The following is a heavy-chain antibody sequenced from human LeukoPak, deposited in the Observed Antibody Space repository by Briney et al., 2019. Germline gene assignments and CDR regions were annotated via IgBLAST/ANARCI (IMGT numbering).Heavy chain of an antibody. CDR3: ARDSGSGWYHGY. V-gene: IGHV3-30-3*01. D-gene: IGHD6-19*01. Sequence: GRSLRPSCAASGFTFSSYAMHWVRQAPGKGLEWVAVISYDGSNKYYADSVKGRFTISRDNSKNTLYLQMNSLRAEDTAVYYCARDSGSGWYHGYWGQGTLVTVSS. CDR1: GFTFSSYA. CDR2: ISYDGSNK. J-gene: IGHJ4*02.